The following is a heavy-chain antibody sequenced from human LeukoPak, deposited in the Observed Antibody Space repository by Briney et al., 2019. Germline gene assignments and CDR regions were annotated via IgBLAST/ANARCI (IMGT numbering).Heavy chain of an antibody. Sequence: GESLKISCKASGYSFTTYWIGWVRQMPGRGLEWMRITYPGDSDTRYSPSSQGQVTISADKSISTAYLQWSSLKASDTAMYYCARQFRDSSGYYSYYFDYWGQGTLVTVSS. D-gene: IGHD3-22*01. J-gene: IGHJ4*02. V-gene: IGHV5-51*01. CDR1: GYSFTTYW. CDR3: ARQFRDSSGYYSYYFDY. CDR2: TYPGDSDT.